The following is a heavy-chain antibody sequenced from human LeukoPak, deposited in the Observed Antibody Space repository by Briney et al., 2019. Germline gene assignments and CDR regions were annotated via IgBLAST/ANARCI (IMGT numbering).Heavy chain of an antibody. CDR3: ARAVKYRSGPLTDLLPYYFDY. J-gene: IGHJ4*02. CDR2: TNTGNGNT. Sequence: ASVKVSCKASGYTFTDYYMHWVRQAPGQRLEWMGWTNTGNGNTKYSQEFQGRVTITRDTSANTAYMELSSLRSEDMAVYYCARAVKYRSGPLTDLLPYYFDYWGQGTLVTVSS. D-gene: IGHD6-19*01. V-gene: IGHV1-3*02. CDR1: GYTFTDYY.